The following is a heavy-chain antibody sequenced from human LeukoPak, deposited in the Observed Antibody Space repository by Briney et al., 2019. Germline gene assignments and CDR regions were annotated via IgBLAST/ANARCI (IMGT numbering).Heavy chain of an antibody. J-gene: IGHJ2*01. CDR3: ARHEGRYFGPQTYWYFDL. V-gene: IGHV4-61*08. CDR1: GGSISSGGYY. CDR2: IYYSGST. D-gene: IGHD3-9*01. Sequence: SETLSLTCTVSGGSISSGGYYWSWIRQHPGKGLEWIGYIYYSGSTNYNPSLKSRVTISVDTSKNQFSLKLSSVTAADTAVYYCARHEGRYFGPQTYWYFDLWGRGTLVTVSS.